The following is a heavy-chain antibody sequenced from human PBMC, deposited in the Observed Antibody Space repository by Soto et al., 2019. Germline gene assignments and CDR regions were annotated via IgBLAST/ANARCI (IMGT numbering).Heavy chain of an antibody. D-gene: IGHD1-7*01. CDR1: GGSFSGYY. CDR3: ARGRITGTRDNWFDP. CDR2: INHSGST. V-gene: IGHV4-34*01. J-gene: IGHJ5*02. Sequence: SETLSLTCAVYGGSFSGYYWSWIRQPPGKGLEWIGEINHSGSTNYNPSLKSRVTISVDTSKNQFSLKLSSVTAADTAVYYCARGRITGTRDNWFDPWGQGTPVTVSS.